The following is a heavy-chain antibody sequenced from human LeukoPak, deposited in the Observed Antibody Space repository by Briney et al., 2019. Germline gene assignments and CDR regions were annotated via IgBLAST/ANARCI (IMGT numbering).Heavy chain of an antibody. Sequence: ASVKVSCKASGYTFTGYYTHWVRQAPGQGLEWMGWINPNSGGTNYAQKFQGRVTMTRDTSISTAYMELRSLRSDDTAVYYCARVGRARWLHEGYWGQGTLVTVSS. CDR3: ARVGRARWLHEGY. V-gene: IGHV1-2*02. J-gene: IGHJ4*02. CDR1: GYTFTGYY. D-gene: IGHD5-24*01. CDR2: INPNSGGT.